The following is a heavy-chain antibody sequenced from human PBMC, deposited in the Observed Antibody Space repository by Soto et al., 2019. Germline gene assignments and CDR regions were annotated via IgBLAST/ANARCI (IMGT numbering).Heavy chain of an antibody. V-gene: IGHV3-48*02. CDR1: GFTLSTYS. Sequence: DVQLVESGGDLVQPGGSLRLSCTASGFTLSTYSMNWVRQAPGRGLEWVSYITTGGETKYYAESVKGRLIVSRDNAKNSLYLQINSLRDEDTAVYYCARDRGNFAWPPLGYFDLWGQGTLVTVSS. J-gene: IGHJ4*02. CDR3: ARDRGNFAWPPLGYFDL. CDR2: ITTGGETK. D-gene: IGHD3-9*01.